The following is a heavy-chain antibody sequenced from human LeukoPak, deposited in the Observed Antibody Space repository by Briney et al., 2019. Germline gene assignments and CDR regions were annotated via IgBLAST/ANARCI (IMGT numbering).Heavy chain of an antibody. V-gene: IGHV3-11*04. CDR3: AELGITMIGGV. J-gene: IGHJ6*04. Sequence: GGSLRLFCAASGFTVSNNYMNWVRQAPGKGLEWVSYISSSGSTIYYADSVKGRFTISRDNAKNSLYLQMNSLRAEDTAVYYCAELGITMIGGVWGKGTTVTISS. D-gene: IGHD3-10*02. CDR2: ISSSGSTI. CDR1: GFTVSNNY.